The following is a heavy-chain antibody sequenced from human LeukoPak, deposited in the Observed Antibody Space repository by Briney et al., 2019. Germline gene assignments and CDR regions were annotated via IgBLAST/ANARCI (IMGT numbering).Heavy chain of an antibody. Sequence: SVKVSCKASGGTFSSYAISWVRQAPGQGLEWMGGIIPIFGTANYAQKFQGRVTITADKSTSTAYMELSSLRSEDTAVYYRARGATVPSRRYFDYWGQGTLVTVSS. D-gene: IGHD4-17*01. J-gene: IGHJ4*02. V-gene: IGHV1-69*06. CDR2: IIPIFGTA. CDR3: ARGATVPSRRYFDY. CDR1: GGTFSSYA.